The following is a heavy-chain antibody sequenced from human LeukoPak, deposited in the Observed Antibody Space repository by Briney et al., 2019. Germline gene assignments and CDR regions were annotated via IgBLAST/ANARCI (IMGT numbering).Heavy chain of an antibody. V-gene: IGHV1-8*01. CDR2: MNPNSGNT. D-gene: IGHD6-13*01. Sequence: ASVKVSCKASGYTFTSYDINWVRQATGQGLEWMGWMNPNSGNTGYAQKFQGRVTMTRNTSISTAYMELSSLRSEDTAVYYCARGAAAAAKGYWFDPWGQGTLVTVSS. J-gene: IGHJ5*02. CDR1: GYTFTSYD. CDR3: ARGAAAAAKGYWFDP.